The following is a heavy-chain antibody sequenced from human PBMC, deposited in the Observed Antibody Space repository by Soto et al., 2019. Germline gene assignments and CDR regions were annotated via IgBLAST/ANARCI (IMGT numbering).Heavy chain of an antibody. V-gene: IGHV4-59*08. D-gene: IGHD3-10*01. CDR3: VRQGIGPLHGLVAV. CDR2: IYETGGT. J-gene: IGHJ6*02. Sequence: QVQLQESGPGMVKPSETLSLTCTVSSDPTSTHTWGWIRQTPGKGLEWIGYIYETGGTAYNPSLNRLVTISLDRSTKELALRLSSATAADTAMYHCVRQGIGPLHGLVAVWGRGTTVIVSS. CDR1: SDPTSTHT.